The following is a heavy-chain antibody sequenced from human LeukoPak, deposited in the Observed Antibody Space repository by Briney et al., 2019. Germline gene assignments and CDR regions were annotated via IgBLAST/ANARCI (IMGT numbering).Heavy chain of an antibody. CDR3: AKVFLD. D-gene: IGHD2/OR15-2a*01. V-gene: IGHV4-4*07. CDR1: RGSISGDY. J-gene: IGHJ3*01. CDR2: IYTSGTT. Sequence: SETLSLTCTVSRGSISGDYWSWIRQPAGKGLEWIGLIYTSGTTNYNPSLKSRVTMSLDTSKNQFSLKLSSVTAADTAVYYCAKVFLDWGQGTMVTVSS.